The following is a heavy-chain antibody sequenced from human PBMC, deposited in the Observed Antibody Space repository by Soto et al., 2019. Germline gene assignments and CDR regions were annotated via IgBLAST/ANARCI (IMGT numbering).Heavy chain of an antibody. Sequence: SETLSLTCAVYGGSFSGYYWSWIRQPPGKGLERIGEINHSGSTNYNPSLKSRVTISVDTSKNQFPLKLSSVTAADTAVYYCARDPHTYYYDSRAYYYGLDVWGQGTTATVSS. D-gene: IGHD3-22*01. J-gene: IGHJ6*02. CDR1: GGSFSGYY. V-gene: IGHV4-34*01. CDR3: ARDPHTYYYDSRAYYYGLDV. CDR2: INHSGST.